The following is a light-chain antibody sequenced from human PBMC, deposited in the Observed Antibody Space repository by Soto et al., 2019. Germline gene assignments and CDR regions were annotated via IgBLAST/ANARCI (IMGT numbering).Light chain of an antibody. CDR3: QQYERLPLT. Sequence: DIQMTQSPSSLSASVGDRVTITCQASQDISNYLNWYQQKPGKAPKLLIYDASNLETGVPSRFSGSGSGTEFTLTSSSLHPDDVASYCYQQYERLPLTFGRGTRLEIK. J-gene: IGKJ5*01. V-gene: IGKV1-33*01. CDR1: QDISNY. CDR2: DAS.